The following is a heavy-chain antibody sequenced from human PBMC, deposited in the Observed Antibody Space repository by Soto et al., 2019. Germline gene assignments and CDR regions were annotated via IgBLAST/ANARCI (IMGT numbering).Heavy chain of an antibody. CDR2: ISYDGSNK. CDR3: ARDSLREGGLLNY. J-gene: IGHJ4*02. V-gene: IGHV3-30-3*01. Sequence: PGGSLRLSCAASGFTFSSYAMHWVRQAPGKGLEWVAVISYDGSNKYYADSVKGRFTISRDNSKNTLYLQMNSLRAEDTAVYYCARDSLREGGLLNYWGQGTLVTVSS. D-gene: IGHD1-26*01. CDR1: GFTFSSYA.